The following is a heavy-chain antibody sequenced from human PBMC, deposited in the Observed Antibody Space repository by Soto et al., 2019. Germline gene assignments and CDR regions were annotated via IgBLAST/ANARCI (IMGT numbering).Heavy chain of an antibody. V-gene: IGHV4-59*08. CDR3: ARRGYSGYDLAVFDYYYYYMDV. J-gene: IGHJ6*03. CDR2: IYYSGST. D-gene: IGHD5-12*01. Sequence: SETLSLTCTVSGGSISSYYWSWIRQPPGKGLEWIGYIYYSGSTNYNPSLKSRVTISVDTSKNQFSLKLSSVTAADTAVYYCARRGYSGYDLAVFDYYYYYMDVWGKGTTVTVSS. CDR1: GGSISSYY.